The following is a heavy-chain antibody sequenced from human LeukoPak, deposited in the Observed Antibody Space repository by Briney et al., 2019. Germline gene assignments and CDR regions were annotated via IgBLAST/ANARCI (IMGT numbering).Heavy chain of an antibody. D-gene: IGHD3-22*01. CDR2: FYPGDSDT. CDR3: ARHPLYYYGSSGYSRPDY. V-gene: IGHV5-51*01. J-gene: IGHJ4*02. CDR1: GYSFTSYW. Sequence: GESLKISCKGSGYSFTSYWIGWVRQMPGKGLEWMGIFYPGDSDTRYSPSFQGQVTISADKSISTAYLQWSSLKASDTAMYYCARHPLYYYGSSGYSRPDYWGQGTLVTVSS.